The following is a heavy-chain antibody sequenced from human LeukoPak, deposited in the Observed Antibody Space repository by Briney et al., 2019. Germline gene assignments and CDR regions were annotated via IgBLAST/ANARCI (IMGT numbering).Heavy chain of an antibody. V-gene: IGHV4-30-2*01. J-gene: IGHJ4*02. CDR3: ARDTGIAVAGTGPFDY. D-gene: IGHD6-19*01. CDR2: IYHSGST. CDR1: GGSISSGGYY. Sequence: SETLSLTCTVSGGSISSGGYYWSWIRQPPGKGLEWIGYIYHSGSTNYNPSLKSRVTISVDKSKNQFSLKLSSVTAADTAVYYCARDTGIAVAGTGPFDYWGQGTLVTVSS.